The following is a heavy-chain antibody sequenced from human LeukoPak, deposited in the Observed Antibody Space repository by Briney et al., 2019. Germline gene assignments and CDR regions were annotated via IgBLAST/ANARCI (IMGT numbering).Heavy chain of an antibody. J-gene: IGHJ4*02. CDR2: INPNSGGT. V-gene: IGHV1-2*06. Sequence: ASVKVSCKASGYTFTGYYIHWVRQAPGQGLEWMGRINPNSGGTNYAQKFQGRVTMTRDTSISTAYMELSRLRSDDTAVYYCAKAVAMGCGGDCYSFDYWGQGTLVTVSS. D-gene: IGHD2-21*02. CDR3: AKAVAMGCGGDCYSFDY. CDR1: GYTFTGYY.